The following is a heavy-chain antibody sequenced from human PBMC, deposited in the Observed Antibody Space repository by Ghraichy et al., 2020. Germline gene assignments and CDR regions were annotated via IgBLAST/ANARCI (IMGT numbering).Heavy chain of an antibody. V-gene: IGHV3-7*03. D-gene: IGHD4-11*01. Sequence: GGSLRLSCAASGFSFRSYWMTWVRQAPGKGLEWVANIKIDGTEKYYVGSVKGRFTISRDNAKNSLYLQMNSLRAEDTALYYCGRGGPDNSNYAVDMWGQGTMVTVSS. CDR2: IKIDGTEK. CDR1: GFSFRSYW. CDR3: GRGGPDNSNYAVDM. J-gene: IGHJ3*01.